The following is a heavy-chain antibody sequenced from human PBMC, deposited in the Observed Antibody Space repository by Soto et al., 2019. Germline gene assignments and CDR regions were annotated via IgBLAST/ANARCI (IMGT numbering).Heavy chain of an antibody. CDR1: GHSVSSGYY. D-gene: IGHD3-10*01. CDR3: ARGEYYGSGNYFDY. CDR2: FYHSGST. J-gene: IGHJ4*02. Sequence: SETLSLTCAVSGHSVSSGYYWGWIRQPPGKGLEWIGSFYHSGSTYYNPSLKSRVTISVDTSKNQFSLKLSSVTAADTAVYYCARGEYYGSGNYFDYWGQGTLVTVSS. V-gene: IGHV4-38-2*01.